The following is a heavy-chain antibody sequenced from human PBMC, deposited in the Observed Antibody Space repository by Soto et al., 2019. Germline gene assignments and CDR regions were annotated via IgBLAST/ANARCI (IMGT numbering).Heavy chain of an antibody. D-gene: IGHD5-12*01. CDR3: ARNNRVEMATITVYYGMDV. V-gene: IGHV1-69*13. Sequence: SVKVFSKACCRNFSSYDRSRVGQATGQELEWMGGIIPIFGAAIYAQKFHGRVTISADESTSTSDMELSSLGSEDTGVYYCARNNRVEMATITVYYGMDVWGQGTTVTVSS. J-gene: IGHJ6*02. CDR2: IIPIFGAA. CDR1: CRNFSSYD.